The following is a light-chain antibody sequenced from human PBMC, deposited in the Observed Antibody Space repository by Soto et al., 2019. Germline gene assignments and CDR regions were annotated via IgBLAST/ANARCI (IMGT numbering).Light chain of an antibody. CDR1: SSDVGGYNY. CDR3: SSYTSSVYV. CDR2: DVS. J-gene: IGLJ1*01. Sequence: QSVLTQPASVSGSPGQSITISCTGTSSDVGGYNYVSWYQQHPGKAPKLMIYDVSNRPSGVSNRFSGSKSGNTASLTISGLQAEDEAAYYCSSYTSSVYVFGTGTKVTVL. V-gene: IGLV2-14*01.